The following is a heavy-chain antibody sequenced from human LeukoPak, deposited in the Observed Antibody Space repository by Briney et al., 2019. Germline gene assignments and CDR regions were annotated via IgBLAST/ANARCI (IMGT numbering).Heavy chain of an antibody. CDR1: GFTFSSYW. Sequence: GVSLRLSCAASGFTFSSYWMHWVRQAPGKGLVWVSRINNDGSSTSYADSVKGRFTISRDNAKNTLYLQMNSLRAEDTAVYYCARGDCSSISCHDYNYYGMDVWGKGTTVTVSS. V-gene: IGHV3-74*01. D-gene: IGHD2-2*01. J-gene: IGHJ6*04. CDR3: ARGDCSSISCHDYNYYGMDV. CDR2: INNDGSST.